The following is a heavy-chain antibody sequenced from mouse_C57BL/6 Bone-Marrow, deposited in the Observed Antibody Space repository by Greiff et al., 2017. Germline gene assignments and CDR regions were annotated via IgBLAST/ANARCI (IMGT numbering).Heavy chain of an antibody. CDR2: IDPSDSYT. Sequence: VQLQQPGAELVKPGASVKLSCKASGYTFTSYWMQWVKQRPGQGLEWIGEIDPSDSYTNYNQKFKGKATLTVDTSSSTAYMQLSSLTSEDSAVYYCSRDYYGRSMFAYWGQGTLVTVSA. CDR1: GYTFTSYW. V-gene: IGHV1-50*01. D-gene: IGHD1-1*01. J-gene: IGHJ3*01. CDR3: SRDYYGRSMFAY.